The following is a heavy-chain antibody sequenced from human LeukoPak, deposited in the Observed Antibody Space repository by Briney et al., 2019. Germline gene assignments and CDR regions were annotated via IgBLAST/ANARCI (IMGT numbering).Heavy chain of an antibody. CDR2: IYYSGST. CDR1: GGSFSGYY. V-gene: IGHV4-34*01. Sequence: PSETLSLTCAVYGGSFSGYYWGWIRQPPGKGLEWIGIIYYSGSTYYNPSLKSRVTISVDTSKNQFSLKLSSVTAADTAVYYCARLWMLWFGELPYYFDYWGQGTLVTVSS. D-gene: IGHD3-10*01. J-gene: IGHJ4*02. CDR3: ARLWMLWFGELPYYFDY.